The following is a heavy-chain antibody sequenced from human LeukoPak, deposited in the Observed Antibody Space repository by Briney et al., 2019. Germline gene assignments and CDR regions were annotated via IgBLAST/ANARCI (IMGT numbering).Heavy chain of an antibody. D-gene: IGHD3-3*01. CDR2: IYYSGTT. CDR3: ARQISDYYYYYIDV. Sequence: PSETLSLTCTVSSGSISSSLYYWDWIRQPPGKGLEWIGTIYYSGTTYYNPSLESRATISVDASKNQFYLMLNSVTAADTAVYYCARQISDYYYYYIDVWGKGTTVTVSS. V-gene: IGHV4-39*01. CDR1: SGSISSSLYY. J-gene: IGHJ6*03.